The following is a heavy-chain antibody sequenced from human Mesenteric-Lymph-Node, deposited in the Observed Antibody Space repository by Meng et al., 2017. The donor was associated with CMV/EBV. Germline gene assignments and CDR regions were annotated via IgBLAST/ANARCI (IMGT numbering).Heavy chain of an antibody. CDR1: GFTFSSYS. Sequence: GESLKISCAASGFTFSSYSMNWVRQAPGKGLEWVSAISGSGGSTYYADSVKGRFTISRDNSKNTLYLQMNSLRAEDTAVYYCAKAENYGSGSYYRSYLDYWGQGTLVTVSS. J-gene: IGHJ4*02. D-gene: IGHD3-10*01. CDR3: AKAENYGSGSYYRSYLDY. V-gene: IGHV3-23*01. CDR2: ISGSGGST.